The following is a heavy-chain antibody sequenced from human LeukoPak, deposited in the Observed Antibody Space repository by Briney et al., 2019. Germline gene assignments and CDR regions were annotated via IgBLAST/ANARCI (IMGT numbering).Heavy chain of an antibody. CDR3: ARDPKFDY. J-gene: IGHJ4*02. Sequence: GGSLRLSCAASGFTFSSYAMHWVRQAPGKGLEWVAVMSYDGSNKYYADSVKGRFTISRDNSKNTLYLQMNSLRAEDTAVYYCARDPKFDYWGQGTLVTVSS. CDR2: MSYDGSNK. CDR1: GFTFSSYA. V-gene: IGHV3-30*04.